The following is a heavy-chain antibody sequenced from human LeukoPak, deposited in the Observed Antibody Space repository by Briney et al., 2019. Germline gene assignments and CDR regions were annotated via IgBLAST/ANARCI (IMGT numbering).Heavy chain of an antibody. J-gene: IGHJ4*02. CDR2: ISGSGGST. V-gene: IGHV3-23*01. CDR3: AKSSGYYYDSSGYIPFDY. Sequence: GGSLRLSCAASGFTFSCYAMSWVRQAPGKWLEWVSAISGSGGSTYYADSVKGRFTISRDNSKDTLYLQMNSLRAEDTAVYYCAKSSGYYYDSSGYIPFDYWGQGTLVTVSS. CDR1: GFTFSCYA. D-gene: IGHD3-22*01.